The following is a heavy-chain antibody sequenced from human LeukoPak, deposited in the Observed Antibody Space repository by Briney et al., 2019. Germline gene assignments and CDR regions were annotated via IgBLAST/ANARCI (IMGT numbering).Heavy chain of an antibody. CDR2: VSGSGGST. V-gene: IGHV3-23*01. CDR3: AKPRAVGVNAFFDY. J-gene: IGHJ4*02. Sequence: GGSLRPSCAASGFTFSSYAMRWVRQAPGKGLEWVSSVSGSGGSTYYADSVKGRFTISRDNSKNTLYLQMNSLRAEDTAIYYCAKPRAVGVNAFFDYWGQGTLVTVSS. CDR1: GFTFSSYA.